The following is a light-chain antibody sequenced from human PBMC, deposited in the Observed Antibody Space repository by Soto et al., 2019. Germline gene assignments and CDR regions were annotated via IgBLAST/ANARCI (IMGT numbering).Light chain of an antibody. V-gene: IGKV3-15*01. J-gene: IGKJ1*01. CDR3: LQYHNLWA. CDR2: RAS. Sequence: IVMTQSPATLSVSPGERVTLSCRASQNIYSNIAWYQQRPGQAPRLLIYRASTRATGVPDRFSRSGSGRDFTLTIRSLQCEDFTVYSCLQYHNLWAFGQGPKVEIK. CDR1: QNIYSN.